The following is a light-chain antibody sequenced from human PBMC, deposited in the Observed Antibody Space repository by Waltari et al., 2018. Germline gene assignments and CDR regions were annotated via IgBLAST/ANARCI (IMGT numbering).Light chain of an antibody. V-gene: IGLV2-11*01. Sequence: QSALTQPRSVSGSPEQSVTISCTGTSSDVGPYDYVPWYQQHPAKAPKLIVYDVTERPSGVPDRFSGSKSGNTASLTISGLQAEDEADYYCCSYAGRDTFIIFGGGTKLTV. CDR3: CSYAGRDTFII. CDR2: DVT. CDR1: SSDVGPYDY. J-gene: IGLJ2*01.